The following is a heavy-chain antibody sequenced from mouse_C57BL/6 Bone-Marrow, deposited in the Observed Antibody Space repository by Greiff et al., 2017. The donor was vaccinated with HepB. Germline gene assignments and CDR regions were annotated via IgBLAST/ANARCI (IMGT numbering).Heavy chain of an antibody. Sequence: VQLKQSGAELVRPGASVKLSCTASGFNIKDYYMHWVKQRPEQGLEWIGRIDPEDGDTEYAPKFQGKATMTADTSSNTAYLQLSSLTAEDTAVYYCTTRGYYDYDWPYWGQGTSVTVSS. D-gene: IGHD2-4*01. V-gene: IGHV14-1*01. CDR3: TTRGYYDYDWPY. CDR2: IDPEDGDT. CDR1: GFNIKDYY. J-gene: IGHJ4*01.